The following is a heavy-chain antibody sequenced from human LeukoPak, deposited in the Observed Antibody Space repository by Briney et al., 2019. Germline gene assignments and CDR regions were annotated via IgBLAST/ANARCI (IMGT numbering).Heavy chain of an antibody. D-gene: IGHD5-24*01. CDR2: ISYDARHE. CDR3: ARDEFDGYNLGPSIY. V-gene: IGHV3-30*03. J-gene: IGHJ4*02. Sequence: GGSLRLSCGASGFPFRDHAMHWVRQAPGKGLEWVAVISYDARHENYADSVKGRFTVSRDDSRSTLYLQMNSLKTDDTAVYFCARDEFDGYNLGPSIYWGQGTLVTVSS. CDR1: GFPFRDHA.